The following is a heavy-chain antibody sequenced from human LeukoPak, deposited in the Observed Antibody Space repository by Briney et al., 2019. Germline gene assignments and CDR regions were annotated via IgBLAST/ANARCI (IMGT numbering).Heavy chain of an antibody. CDR1: GGTFSSYA. CDR2: IIPIFGTA. CDR3: ARLEYSSSSFDY. D-gene: IGHD6-6*01. Sequence: SVKVSCKASGGTFSSYAISWVRQAPGQGLEWMGGIIPIFGTANHAQKFQGRVTITTDESTSTAYMELSSLRSEDTAVYYCARLEYSSSSFDYWGQGTLVTVSS. V-gene: IGHV1-69*05. J-gene: IGHJ4*02.